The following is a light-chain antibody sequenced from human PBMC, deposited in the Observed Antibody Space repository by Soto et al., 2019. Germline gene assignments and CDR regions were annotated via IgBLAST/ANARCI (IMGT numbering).Light chain of an antibody. V-gene: IGLV2-23*01. J-gene: IGLJ2*01. Sequence: QSVLTQPASVSGSPGQSITISCTGTSSDVGSYDLVSWYQQHPGKAPKLMIYEGSQRPSGVSNRFSGSKSGNTASLTISGLQAEHEDDYYGCSYAPSDTLVFGGGTKLTVL. CDR3: CSYAPSDTLV. CDR1: SSDVGSYDL. CDR2: EGS.